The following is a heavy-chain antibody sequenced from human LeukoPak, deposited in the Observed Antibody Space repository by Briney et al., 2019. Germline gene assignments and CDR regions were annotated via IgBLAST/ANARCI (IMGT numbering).Heavy chain of an antibody. J-gene: IGHJ4*02. V-gene: IGHV3-30*02. D-gene: IGHD4-17*01. Sequence: GSLRLSCAASGFTFSSYGMHWVRQAPGKGLEWVAFIRYDGSNKYYADSVKGRFTISRDNSKNTLYLQMNSLRAEDTAVYYCAYDYGDYGYLDYWGQGTLVTVSS. CDR3: AYDYGDYGYLDY. CDR1: GFTFSSYG. CDR2: IRYDGSNK.